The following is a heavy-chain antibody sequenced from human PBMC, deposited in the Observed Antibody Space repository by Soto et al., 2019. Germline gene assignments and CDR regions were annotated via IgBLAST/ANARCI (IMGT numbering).Heavy chain of an antibody. D-gene: IGHD3-10*02. CDR2: ISSGSTYI. V-gene: IGHV3-21*02. J-gene: IGHJ6*04. CDR1: GFTFSSYS. Sequence: EVQLVESGGGLVKPGGSLRLSCAASGFTFSSYSMNWVRQAPGKGLEWVSSISSGSTYIYYSDSVRGRFTISRDNAKNSQYLQRNRLGAEDKDVFCCGRGRFGLCGELSGFGVWGKGTPVTVSS. CDR3: GRGRFGLCGELSGFGV.